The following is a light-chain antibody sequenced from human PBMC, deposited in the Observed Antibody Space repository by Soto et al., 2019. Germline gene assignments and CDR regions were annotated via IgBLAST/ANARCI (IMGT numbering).Light chain of an antibody. CDR3: QQYGNSRFT. J-gene: IGKJ2*01. Sequence: VLTQSPGTLSLSAGDRATLSCRASQGVSSSSFAWYQQKPGQAPRLLIFGTSARATGIPDRFRGSGSGTEFTLTITRLEPEDFAVYYCQQYGNSRFTFGRGTKLEIK. V-gene: IGKV3-20*01. CDR1: QGVSSSS. CDR2: GTS.